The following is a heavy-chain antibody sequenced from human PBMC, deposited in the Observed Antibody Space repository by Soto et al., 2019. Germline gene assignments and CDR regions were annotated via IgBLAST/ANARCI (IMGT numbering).Heavy chain of an antibody. V-gene: IGHV3-66*01. CDR2: IYSGGST. J-gene: IGHJ4*02. Sequence: EVQLVESRGGLVQPGGSLRLSCAASGFTVSSNYMSWVRQAPGKGLEWVSVIYSGGSTYYADSVKGRFTISRDNSKNTLYLQMNSLRAEDTAVYYCARNGYSSSWGRYFDYWGQGTLVTVSS. CDR3: ARNGYSSSWGRYFDY. CDR1: GFTVSSNY. D-gene: IGHD6-13*01.